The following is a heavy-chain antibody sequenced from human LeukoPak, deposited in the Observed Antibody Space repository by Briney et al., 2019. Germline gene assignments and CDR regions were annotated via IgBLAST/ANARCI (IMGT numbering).Heavy chain of an antibody. CDR2: IYYSGTT. J-gene: IGHJ3*02. D-gene: IGHD2/OR15-2a*01. CDR1: GGSISSYY. Sequence: PSDTLSLTCTVSGGSISSYYWSWVRQSPGKGLEWIGYIYYSGTTNYNPSLKSRVTISVATSKNQFSLKVSSVTAADTAMYYCARIYADAFDIWGQGTMVTVSS. V-gene: IGHV4-59*07. CDR3: ARIYADAFDI.